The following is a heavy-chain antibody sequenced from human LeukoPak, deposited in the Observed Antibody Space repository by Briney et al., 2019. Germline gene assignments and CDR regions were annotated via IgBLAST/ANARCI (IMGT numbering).Heavy chain of an antibody. Sequence: PSETLSLTCTVSGGSISSSSYYWGWIRQPPGKGLEWIGSIYYSGSTYYNPSLKSRVTISVDTSKNQFSLKLSSVTAADTAVYYCARDRAHYYGSGSYYGTDYYFDYWGQGTLVTVSS. CDR2: IYYSGST. D-gene: IGHD3-10*01. J-gene: IGHJ4*02. CDR3: ARDRAHYYGSGSYYGTDYYFDY. CDR1: GGSISSSSYY. V-gene: IGHV4-39*07.